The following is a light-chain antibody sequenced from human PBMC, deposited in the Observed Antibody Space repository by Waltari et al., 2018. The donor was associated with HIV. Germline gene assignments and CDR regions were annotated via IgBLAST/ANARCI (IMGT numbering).Light chain of an antibody. V-gene: IGKV4-1*01. CDR3: QQYYTTPLT. CDR2: WAS. CDR1: QSVLYSSNNKKY. J-gene: IGKJ4*01. Sequence: DIVMTQSPDSLAVSLGERATINCKSRQSVLYSSNNKKYLAWYQQKPGQPPKLLIYWASTRESGVPDRFSGSGSGTDFTLTISSLQAEDVVVYYCQQYYTTPLTFGGGTKVEIK.